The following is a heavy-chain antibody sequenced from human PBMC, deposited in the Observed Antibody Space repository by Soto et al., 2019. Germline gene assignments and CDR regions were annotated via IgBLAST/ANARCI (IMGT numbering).Heavy chain of an antibody. Sequence: GGSLRLSCAASGSTFSNFAMHWVRQAPGKGLERVSVITYDGSNKNYADSVTGRFTISRDNSKNTLYLQMNSLRPDDTAVYYCAKDSSGRYPAYFDYWGQGTQVTVSS. CDR2: ITYDGSNK. D-gene: IGHD1-26*01. V-gene: IGHV3-30-3*01. CDR1: GSTFSNFA. J-gene: IGHJ4*02. CDR3: AKDSSGRYPAYFDY.